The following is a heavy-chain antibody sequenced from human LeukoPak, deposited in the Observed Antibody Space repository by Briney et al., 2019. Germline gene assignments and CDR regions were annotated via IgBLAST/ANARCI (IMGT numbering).Heavy chain of an antibody. J-gene: IGHJ4*02. D-gene: IGHD5-18*01. CDR1: GGSFSGYY. CDR2: INHSGST. V-gene: IGHV4-34*01. Sequence: QTSETLSLTCAVYGGSFSGYYWSWIRQPPGKGLEWIGEINHSGSTNYNPSLKSRVTISVDTSKNQFSLKLSSVTAADTAVYYCARGSRRGNTAMVNYWGQGTLVTVSS. CDR3: ARGSRRGNTAMVNY.